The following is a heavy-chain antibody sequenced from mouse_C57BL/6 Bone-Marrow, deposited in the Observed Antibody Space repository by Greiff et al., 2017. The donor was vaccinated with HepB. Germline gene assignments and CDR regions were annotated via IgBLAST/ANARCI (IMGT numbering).Heavy chain of an antibody. CDR2: IHPNSGST. CDR1: GYTFTSYW. D-gene: IGHD1-1*01. V-gene: IGHV1-64*01. Sequence: QVQLQQPGAELVKPGASVKLSCKASGYTFTSYWMHWVKQRPGQGLEWIGMIHPNSGSTNYNEKFKSKATLTVDKSSSTAYMQLSSLTSEDSAVYYCARRPIYYGYAMDYWGQGTSVTVSS. J-gene: IGHJ4*01. CDR3: ARRPIYYGYAMDY.